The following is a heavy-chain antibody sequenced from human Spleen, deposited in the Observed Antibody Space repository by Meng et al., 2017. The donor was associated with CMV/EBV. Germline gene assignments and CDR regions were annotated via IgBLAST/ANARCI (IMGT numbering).Heavy chain of an antibody. Sequence: GESLKISCAASGFTFSNYAMSWVRRPPGKGLEWVSAISGSGGSTYSADSVKGRFTISRDNSKNTLYLQMNSLRAEDTAVYYCAKAFRSYTTNTYYYYGMDVWGQGTTVTVSS. CDR1: GFTFSNYA. CDR2: ISGSGGST. V-gene: IGHV3-23*01. D-gene: IGHD1-26*01. J-gene: IGHJ6*02. CDR3: AKAFRSYTTNTYYYYGMDV.